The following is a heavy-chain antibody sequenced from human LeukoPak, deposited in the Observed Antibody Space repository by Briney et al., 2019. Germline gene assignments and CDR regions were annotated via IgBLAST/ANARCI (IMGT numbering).Heavy chain of an antibody. CDR1: GGSFSGYY. CDR3: ARRKSGSYLTFDY. D-gene: IGHD1-26*01. Sequence: PSETLSLTCAVYGGSFSGYYSSWIRQPPGKWLEWIGEIIRSGSTSYNTSLKSRVAISVDTSKIQFCLKLSSVTAADTAVYYCARRKSGSYLTFDYGSQGTMVTVSS. CDR2: IIRSGST. J-gene: IGHJ4*02. V-gene: IGHV4-34*12.